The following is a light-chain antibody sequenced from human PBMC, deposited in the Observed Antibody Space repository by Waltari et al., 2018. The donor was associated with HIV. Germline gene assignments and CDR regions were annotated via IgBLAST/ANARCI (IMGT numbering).Light chain of an antibody. CDR1: TSNIGSNF. J-gene: IGLJ3*02. Sequence: QSVLTQPPSVSAAPGQNVTISCSGSTSNIGSNFVSWYQQLPGTAPKLLIYENNKRPSGIPDRFSGFKSGTSASLAISRLQSEDEADYYCSAWDDNLNGLFGGGTKLTVL. CDR3: SAWDDNLNGL. V-gene: IGLV1-51*02. CDR2: ENN.